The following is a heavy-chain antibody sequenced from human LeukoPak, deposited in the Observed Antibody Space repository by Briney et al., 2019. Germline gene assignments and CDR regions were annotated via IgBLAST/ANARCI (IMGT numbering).Heavy chain of an antibody. J-gene: IGHJ4*02. CDR2: ISGSGGST. V-gene: IGHV3-23*01. D-gene: IGHD2/OR15-2a*01. CDR1: GFTFSSTW. CDR3: AKGPLLWD. Sequence: GGSLRLSCAASGFTFSSTWMHWVRQPPGKGLEWVSSISGSGGSTYYADSVKGRFTISRDNSKDTLYLQMNSLRAEDTAVYYCAKGPLLWDWGQGTLVTVSS.